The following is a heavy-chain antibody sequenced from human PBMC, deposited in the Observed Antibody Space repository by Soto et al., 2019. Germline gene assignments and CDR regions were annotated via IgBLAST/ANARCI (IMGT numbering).Heavy chain of an antibody. Sequence: PWGSLRLSCAALGFTFRRHWVSWVRQEKGKGLEWVSAISYGGGTTYYADSVKGRFTISRDNSKNTLYLQMNSLRAEDTAVYYCAKNPGYYYDSTGYHFDYWGQGTLVTISS. J-gene: IGHJ4*02. CDR2: ISYGGGTT. CDR1: GFTFRRHW. D-gene: IGHD3-22*01. CDR3: AKNPGYYYDSTGYHFDY. V-gene: IGHV3-23*01.